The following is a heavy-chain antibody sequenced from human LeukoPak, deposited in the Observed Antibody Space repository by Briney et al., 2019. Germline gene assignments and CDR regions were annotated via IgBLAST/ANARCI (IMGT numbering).Heavy chain of an antibody. V-gene: IGHV1-2*02. CDR2: INPNSGGT. CDR1: GYTFTGYY. Sequence: GASVKVSCKASGYTFTGYYLHWVRQAPGQGLEWMGWINPNSGGTNYAQKFQGRVTVTRDTSISTAYMELSRLRSDDSAVYYCARGYSSDWYVDYWGQGTLVTVYS. D-gene: IGHD6-19*01. J-gene: IGHJ4*02. CDR3: ARGYSSDWYVDY.